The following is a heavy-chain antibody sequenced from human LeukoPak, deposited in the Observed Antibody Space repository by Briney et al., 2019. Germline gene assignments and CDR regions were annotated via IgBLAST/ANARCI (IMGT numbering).Heavy chain of an antibody. J-gene: IGHJ4*02. V-gene: IGHV3-21*01. CDR2: ISSRSGYM. CDR1: GFTFSNYN. Sequence: PGGSLRLSCAVSGFTFSNYNMNWVRQAPGKGLEWVSFISSRSGYMYYADSVKGRFTISRDNAKNSLFLQMNSLRAEDTAVYYCARGQHCGGDCFYFDCWGQGTLVTVSS. CDR3: ARGQHCGGDCFYFDC. D-gene: IGHD2-21*01.